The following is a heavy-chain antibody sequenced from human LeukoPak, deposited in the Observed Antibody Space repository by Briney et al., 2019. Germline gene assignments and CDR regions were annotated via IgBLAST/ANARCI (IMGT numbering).Heavy chain of an antibody. V-gene: IGHV4-59*08. CDR2: IYYSGST. CDR1: GGSISSYY. CDR3: ARRGKGSSGHYYGMDV. D-gene: IGHD3-22*01. Sequence: PSETLSLTCTVSGGSISSYYWSWIRQPPGKGLEWIGYIYYSGSTNYNPSLKSRVTISVDTSKNQFSLKLSSVTAADTAVYYCARRGKGSSGHYYGMDVWGQGTTVTVSS. J-gene: IGHJ6*02.